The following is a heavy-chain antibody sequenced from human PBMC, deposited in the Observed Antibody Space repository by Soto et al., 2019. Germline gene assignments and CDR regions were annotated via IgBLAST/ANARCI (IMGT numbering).Heavy chain of an antibody. V-gene: IGHV4-30-4*01. CDR1: GDSISNLDYF. CDR2: IYKSATT. CDR3: ARGRYCLTGRCFPNWFDS. D-gene: IGHD7-27*01. J-gene: IGHJ5*01. Sequence: SETLSLTCSVSGDSISNLDYFWAWIRQPPGQALEYIGYIYKSATTCYNPSFESRVAISVDTSKSQFSLNVTSVTAADTAVYFCARGRYCLTGRCFPNWFDSWGQGALVTVSS.